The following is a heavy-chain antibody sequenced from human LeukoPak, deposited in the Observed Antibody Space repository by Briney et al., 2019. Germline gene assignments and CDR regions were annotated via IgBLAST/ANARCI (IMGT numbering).Heavy chain of an antibody. CDR2: ISGSGSST. CDR1: GFTFSIYA. CDR3: ARGRGDNPDWYFDL. J-gene: IGHJ2*01. V-gene: IGHV3-23*01. Sequence: GGSLRLSCAASGFTFSIYAMSWVRQAPGEGLEWVSAISGSGSSTYSADSVKGRFTISRDNSKHTQYLQMDSLRAEDTAVYYCARGRGDNPDWYFDLWGRGTLVTVSS. D-gene: IGHD2-21*01.